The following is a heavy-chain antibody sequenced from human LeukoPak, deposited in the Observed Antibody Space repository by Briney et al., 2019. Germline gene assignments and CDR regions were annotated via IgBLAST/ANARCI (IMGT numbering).Heavy chain of an antibody. V-gene: IGHV3-23*01. CDR2: TSGSGGST. D-gene: IGHD7-27*01. CDR1: GFTFSSYA. J-gene: IGHJ4*02. Sequence: PGGSLRLSCAASGFTFSSYAMSWVRQAPGKGLEWVSATSGSGGSTYYADSVKGRFTISRDNSKNTLYLQMNSLRAEDTAVYYCAKDINWGYRIYFDYWGQGTLVTVSS. CDR3: AKDINWGYRIYFDY.